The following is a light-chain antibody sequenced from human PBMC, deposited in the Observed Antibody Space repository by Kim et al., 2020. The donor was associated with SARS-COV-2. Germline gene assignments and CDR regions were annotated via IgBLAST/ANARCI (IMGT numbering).Light chain of an antibody. Sequence: QSVLTQPPSASGTPGQRVTISCSGSSSNIGSNYVYWYQQLPGTAPKLLIYSNNQRPSGVPDRFSGSKSGTSASLAISGLQSEDEADYYCAAWDDSLSGRVFGGGTQLTVL. CDR1: SSNIGSNY. J-gene: IGLJ2*01. CDR2: SNN. V-gene: IGLV1-47*02. CDR3: AAWDDSLSGRV.